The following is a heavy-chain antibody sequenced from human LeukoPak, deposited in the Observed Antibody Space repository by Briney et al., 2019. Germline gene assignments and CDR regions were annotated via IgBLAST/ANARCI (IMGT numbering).Heavy chain of an antibody. J-gene: IGHJ6*03. CDR1: GGSFSGYY. V-gene: IGHV4-34*01. D-gene: IGHD3-3*01. CDR2: INHSGST. CDR3: ARWYYDFWSGYYRLGYYYMDV. Sequence: SETLSLTCAVYGGSFSGYYWGWIRQPPGKGLDGIGEINHSGSTNYNPSLKSRVTISVDPSKNQFSLKLSSVTAADTAVYYCARWYYDFWSGYYRLGYYYMDVWGKGTTVTVSS.